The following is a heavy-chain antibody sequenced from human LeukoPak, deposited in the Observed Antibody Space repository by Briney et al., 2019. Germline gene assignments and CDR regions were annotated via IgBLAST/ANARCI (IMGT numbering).Heavy chain of an antibody. V-gene: IGHV3-30*02. CDR2: IRYDGVNK. J-gene: IGHJ4*02. D-gene: IGHD6-19*01. CDR1: GFAFTTYG. CDR3: ARDASPRMAVAGYFDY. Sequence: PGGSLRLSCAASGFAFTTYGMHWVRQAPGKGLEWVAFIRYDGVNKYYADSVKGRFTISRDNSKNTLYLQMNSLRAEDTAVYYCARDASPRMAVAGYFDYWGQGTLVTVSS.